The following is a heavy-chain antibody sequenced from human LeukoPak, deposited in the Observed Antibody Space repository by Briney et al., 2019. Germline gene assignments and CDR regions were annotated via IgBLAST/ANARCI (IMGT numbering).Heavy chain of an antibody. J-gene: IGHJ3*01. D-gene: IGHD3-16*01. CDR1: GFSFSSYS. Sequence: PGGSLRLSCAASGFSFSSYSMNWVRQAPGKGLEWVSYISSTSTTYYADSVKGRFTISRDNAKNSLYLQMNSLRDEDTALYYCARDKYGGLWGQGTMVTVSP. CDR2: ISSTSTT. CDR3: ARDKYGGL. V-gene: IGHV3-48*02.